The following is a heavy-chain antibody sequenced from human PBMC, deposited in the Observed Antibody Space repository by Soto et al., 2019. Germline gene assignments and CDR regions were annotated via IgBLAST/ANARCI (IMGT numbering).Heavy chain of an antibody. CDR2: IYNSGTT. Sequence: SETLSLTCTVSGGSVSSSNFYWSWIRQPPGKGLEWVAYIYNSGTTSHNPSLKSRVTISIDTSKNQFSLKLTSVTAADTAIYYCVRDRALDSSGHWFDSWGQGTLVTVSS. CDR1: GGSVSSSNFY. V-gene: IGHV4-61*01. CDR3: VRDRALDSSGHWFDS. J-gene: IGHJ5*01. D-gene: IGHD6-19*01.